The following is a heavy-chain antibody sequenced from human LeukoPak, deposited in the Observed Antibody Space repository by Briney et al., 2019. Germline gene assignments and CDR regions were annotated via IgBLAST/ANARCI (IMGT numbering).Heavy chain of an antibody. V-gene: IGHV4-61*02. Sequence: SQTLSLTCTVSGGSISSGSYYWSWIRQPAGKGLEWIGRIYTSGSTNYNPSLKSRVTISVDTSKNQFSLKLSSVTAADTAEYSCARFSDFWSGWYFDYWGQGTLVTVSS. J-gene: IGHJ4*02. CDR3: ARFSDFWSGWYFDY. CDR1: GGSISSGSYY. CDR2: IYTSGST. D-gene: IGHD3-3*01.